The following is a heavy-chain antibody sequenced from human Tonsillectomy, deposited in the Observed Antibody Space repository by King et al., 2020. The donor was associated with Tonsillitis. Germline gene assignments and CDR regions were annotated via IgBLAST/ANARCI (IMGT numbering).Heavy chain of an antibody. CDR2: ISYDGSNK. D-gene: IGHD3-22*01. CDR3: ARAYYYDTSRTPDY. CDR1: GFTFSTYG. Sequence: QLVQSGGGVVQPGRSLRLSCAASGFTFSTYGIHWVRQAPGKGLEWVALISYDGSNKYYADPVRRRFTISRDTSKNTVYLQMNSLRAEDTAVYYCARAYYYDTSRTPDYWGQGTLITVSS. V-gene: IGHV3-33*05. J-gene: IGHJ4*02.